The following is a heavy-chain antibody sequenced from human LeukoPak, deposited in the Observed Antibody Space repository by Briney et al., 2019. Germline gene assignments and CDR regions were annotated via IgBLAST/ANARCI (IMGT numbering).Heavy chain of an antibody. CDR1: GFTFSSHS. Sequence: GGSLRLSCAASGFTFSSHSMNWVRQAPGKGLEWVSYISSSSSAIYYADSVKGRFTISRDNAKNSLYLQMNSLRAEDTAVYYCAREEDGLDYWGQGTLVTVSS. CDR3: AREEDGLDY. D-gene: IGHD2-15*01. V-gene: IGHV3-48*01. J-gene: IGHJ4*02. CDR2: ISSSSSAI.